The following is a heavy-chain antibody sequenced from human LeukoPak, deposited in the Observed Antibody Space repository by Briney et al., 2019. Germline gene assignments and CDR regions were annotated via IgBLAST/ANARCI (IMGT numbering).Heavy chain of an antibody. V-gene: IGHV1-18*01. J-gene: IGHJ5*02. D-gene: IGHD2-2*01. CDR2: ISAYNGNT. CDR1: GYTFTSYG. CDR3: ARAPPSGVVVPAAKRAPSDP. Sequence: ASVKVSCKASGYTFTSYGISWVRQAPGQGLEWMGWISAYNGNTNYAQKLQGRVTMTTDTSTSTAYMELRSLRSDDTAVYDCARAPPSGVVVPAAKRAPSDPWGQGTLVTVSS.